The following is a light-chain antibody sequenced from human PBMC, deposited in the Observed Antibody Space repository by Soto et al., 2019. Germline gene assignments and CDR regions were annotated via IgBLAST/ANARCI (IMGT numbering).Light chain of an antibody. V-gene: IGKV4-1*01. J-gene: IGKJ1*01. CDR2: WAS. CDR3: QQYYSTPWT. Sequence: DIVMTQSPDSLAVSLGERATINCKSSQNVLYSSNNKNYLAWYQQKLGQPPKLLIRWASTRESGVPERFSGSGFGTDFTLTISSLQAEDVAVYYCQQYYSTPWTFGQGTKVEIK. CDR1: QNVLYSSNNKNY.